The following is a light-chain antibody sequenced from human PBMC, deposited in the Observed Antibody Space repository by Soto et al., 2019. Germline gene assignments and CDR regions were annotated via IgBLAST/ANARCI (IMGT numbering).Light chain of an antibody. J-gene: IGKJ5*01. CDR1: QDISNS. Sequence: DIQMTQSPSSLSASVGDRVTISCQASQDISNSLNWYQQKPGKAPKLLIYDASNLETGVPSRFSGSGSGTDFTFTISSLQPEDIATYYCQHCHSLPLTFGQGTRLE. CDR3: QHCHSLPLT. CDR2: DAS. V-gene: IGKV1-33*01.